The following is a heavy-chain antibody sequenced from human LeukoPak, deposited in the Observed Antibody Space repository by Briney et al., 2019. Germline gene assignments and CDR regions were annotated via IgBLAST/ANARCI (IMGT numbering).Heavy chain of an antibody. CDR2: ISINGGST. CDR1: GTSFRTYA. CDR3: VRTYDENPLGWFDP. Sequence: WGSLRLSCSASGTSFRTYAMHWVRQPPGKGLYYVSAISINGGSTYYADSVRGRFTISRDNSKNTLYLQMSSLRPDDTAVYYCVRTYDENPLGWFDPWGQGTLVTVSS. D-gene: IGHD5-12*01. V-gene: IGHV3-64D*06. J-gene: IGHJ5*02.